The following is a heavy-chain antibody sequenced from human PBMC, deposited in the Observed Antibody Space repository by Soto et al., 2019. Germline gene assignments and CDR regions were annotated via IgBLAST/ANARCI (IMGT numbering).Heavy chain of an antibody. CDR2: ISAYNGNT. V-gene: IGHV1-18*01. CDR1: GYTFTSYG. J-gene: IGHJ4*02. D-gene: IGHD3-3*01. Sequence: QVQLVQSGAEVKKPGASVKVSCKASGYTFTSYGISWVRQAPGQGIEWMGWISAYNGNTNYAQKLQGRVTMTTDTSTSRAYMELRSLRSDDTAVYYCARFQSFWSGYYNFEYWGPGNLVTGFS. CDR3: ARFQSFWSGYYNFEY.